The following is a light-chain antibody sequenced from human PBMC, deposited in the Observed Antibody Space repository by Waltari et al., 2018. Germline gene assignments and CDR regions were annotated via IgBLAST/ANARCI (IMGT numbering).Light chain of an antibody. CDR2: GAS. J-gene: IGKJ1*01. Sequence: EIVMTQSPATLSVSPGERATLSCRASLTVSSKLAWYQPKPGQAPRLLIYGASTRATGVPARFSGSGSGTEFTLTISSLQSEDFAVYYCQQYNNWSRTFGQGTKVEIK. CDR1: LTVSSK. CDR3: QQYNNWSRT. V-gene: IGKV3-15*01.